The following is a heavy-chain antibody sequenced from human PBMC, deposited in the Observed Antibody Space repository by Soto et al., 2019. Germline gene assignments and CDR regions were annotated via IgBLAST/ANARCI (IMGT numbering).Heavy chain of an antibody. J-gene: IGHJ3*02. CDR2: INAGNGNT. CDR1: GYTFTSYA. D-gene: IGHD3-10*01. V-gene: IGHV1-3*01. Sequence: VASVKLSCKASGYTFTSYAIHWVRQAPGQRLEWMGWINAGNGNTKYSQKFQGRVTITRDTSTSTVYMELSSLRSEDTAVYYCARQQLLPLDAFDIWGQGTMVTVSS. CDR3: ARQQLLPLDAFDI.